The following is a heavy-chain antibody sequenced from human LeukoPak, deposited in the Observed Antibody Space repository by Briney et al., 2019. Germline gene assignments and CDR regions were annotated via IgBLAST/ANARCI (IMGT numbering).Heavy chain of an antibody. CDR1: GYTFTSYG. J-gene: IGHJ5*02. D-gene: IGHD4-17*01. CDR2: ISAYNGNT. V-gene: IGHV1-18*01. CDR3: ARDSSTVTTFHWFDP. Sequence: ASVKVSCKASGYTFTSYGISWVRQAPGQGLEWMGWISAYNGNTNYAQKLQGRVTMTTDTSTSTAYMELRSLRSDGTAVYYCARDSSTVTTFHWFDPWGQGTLVTVSS.